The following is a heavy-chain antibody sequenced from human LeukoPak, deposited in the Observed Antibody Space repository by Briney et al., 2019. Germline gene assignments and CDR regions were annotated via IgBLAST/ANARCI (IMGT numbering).Heavy chain of an antibody. J-gene: IGHJ4*02. D-gene: IGHD1-26*01. CDR1: GGSISSYY. V-gene: IGHV4-38-2*02. CDR2: IYHSGST. Sequence: SETLSLTCTVSGGSISSYYWSWIRQPPGKGLEWIGSIYHSGSTYYNPSLKSRVTISVDTSKNQFSLKLSSVTAADTAVYYCARDVGATEDWGQGTLVTVSS. CDR3: ARDVGATED.